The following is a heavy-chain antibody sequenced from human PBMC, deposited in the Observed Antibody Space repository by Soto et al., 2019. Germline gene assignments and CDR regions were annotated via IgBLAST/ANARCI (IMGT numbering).Heavy chain of an antibody. D-gene: IGHD2-15*01. V-gene: IGHV3-23*01. Sequence: GGALRLSCAASGFTFSSYAMTWVRQAPGKGLEWVSTFGGGETSRYYADSVKGRFTISRDNSNNTLYLQMNSLRAEDTAIYFCAKCRGPSCYSSIDYWGQGTLVTAPQ. J-gene: IGHJ4*02. CDR3: AKCRGPSCYSSIDY. CDR1: GFTFSSYA. CDR2: FGGGETSR.